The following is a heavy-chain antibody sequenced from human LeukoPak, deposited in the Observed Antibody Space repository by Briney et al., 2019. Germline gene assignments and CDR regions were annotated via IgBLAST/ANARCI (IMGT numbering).Heavy chain of an antibody. CDR1: GFTYSNSA. J-gene: IGHJ4*02. CDR2: ISDSGGKT. V-gene: IGHV3-23*01. D-gene: IGHD1-26*01. Sequence: GGSLRLSCAASGFTYSNSAMTWVRQAPGKGLEWVSAISDSGGKTHYADSVKGRFTISRDNSKNTLYLQMNSLRVENTAIYYCAKDWSCDFWGQGTLITVSS. CDR3: AKDWSCDF.